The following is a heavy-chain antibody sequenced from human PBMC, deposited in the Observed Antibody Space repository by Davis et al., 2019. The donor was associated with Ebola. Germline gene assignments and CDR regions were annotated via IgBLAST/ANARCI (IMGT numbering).Heavy chain of an antibody. CDR1: GGTFSSYA. D-gene: IGHD3-3*01. CDR2: IIPIFGTA. Sequence: SVKVSCKASGGTFSSYAISWVRQAPGQGLEWMGGIIPIFGTANYAQKFQGRVTITADKSTSTAYMELSSLRSEDTAVYYCARGQLRFLEWLGPRDPLHYGMDVWGQGTTVTVSS. J-gene: IGHJ6*02. V-gene: IGHV1-69*06. CDR3: ARGQLRFLEWLGPRDPLHYGMDV.